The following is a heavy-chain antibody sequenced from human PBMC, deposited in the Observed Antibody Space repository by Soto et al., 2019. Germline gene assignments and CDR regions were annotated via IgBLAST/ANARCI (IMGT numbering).Heavy chain of an antibody. V-gene: IGHV3-23*01. CDR3: AKDSRQWLDWYYFDY. Sequence: GGSLRLSCAASGFTFSSYAMSWVRQAPGKGLEWVSAISGSGGSTYYADSVKGRFTISRDNSKNTLYLQMNSLRAEDTAVYYCAKDSRQWLDWYYFDYWGQGTLVTVSS. CDR1: GFTFSSYA. D-gene: IGHD6-19*01. CDR2: ISGSGGST. J-gene: IGHJ4*02.